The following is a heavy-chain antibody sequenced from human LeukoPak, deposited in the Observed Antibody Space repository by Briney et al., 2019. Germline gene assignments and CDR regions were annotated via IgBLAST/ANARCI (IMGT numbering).Heavy chain of an antibody. J-gene: IGHJ4*02. V-gene: IGHV3-30*02. D-gene: IGHD6-6*01. CDR3: AKDLHSSSSCY. CDR2: IENDGINK. Sequence: GGSLRLSCAASGFTFSHHGMHWVRLAPGKGLEWMAFIENDGINKNLADSVKGRFTISRDNSKNTLYLQMNSLRAEDTALYYCAKDLHSSSSCYWGQGALVTVSS. CDR1: GFTFSHHG.